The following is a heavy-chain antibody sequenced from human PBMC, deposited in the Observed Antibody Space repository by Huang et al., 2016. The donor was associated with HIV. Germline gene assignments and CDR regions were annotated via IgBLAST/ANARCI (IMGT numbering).Heavy chain of an antibody. D-gene: IGHD3-9*01. V-gene: IGHV1-24*01. CDR3: ATGFDVFFDF. J-gene: IGHJ4*02. CDR2: VDPEIGET. Sequence: QVQLVQSRAEVKKPGASVKVSCKVSEYTLTELSIPWVRQPPGKGLEWMGGVDPEIGETIYEQKCQGRVTMTEDTSTETAFMELSGLRPEDTAVYYCATGFDVFFDFWGQGTLVTVSS. CDR1: EYTLTELS.